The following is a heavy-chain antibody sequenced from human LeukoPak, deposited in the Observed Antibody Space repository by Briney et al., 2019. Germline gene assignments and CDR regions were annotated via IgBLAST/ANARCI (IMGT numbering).Heavy chain of an antibody. V-gene: IGHV3-7*04. D-gene: IGHD2-15*01. J-gene: IGHJ4*02. CDR2: IKQDGSET. CDR3: ARDQGGEVAASDY. Sequence: GGSLRPSCAASGFTFSTYWMTWVRQAPGKGLEWVANIKQDGSETFYVDSVKGRFTISRDNAKNSLYLQMNSLRAEDTAVYYCARDQGGEVAASDYWGQGTLVTVSS. CDR1: GFTFSTYW.